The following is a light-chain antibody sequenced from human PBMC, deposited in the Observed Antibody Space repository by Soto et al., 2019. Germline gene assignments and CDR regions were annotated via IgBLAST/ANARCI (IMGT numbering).Light chain of an antibody. J-gene: IGLJ1*01. V-gene: IGLV1-40*01. CDR1: SSNIGAGYD. Sequence: QSVLTQPPSVSGAPGQRVSISCTGTSSNIGAGYDVHWYRQLPGTAPKLLIYGNINRPSGVPDRFSGSKSGTSTSLAIAGLQAEDEADYYCQSYDTSLSAYVFGTGTKVTVL. CDR2: GNI. CDR3: QSYDTSLSAYV.